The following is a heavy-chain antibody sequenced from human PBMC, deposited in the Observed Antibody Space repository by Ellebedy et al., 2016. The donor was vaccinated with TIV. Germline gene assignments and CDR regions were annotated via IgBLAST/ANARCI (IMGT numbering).Heavy chain of an antibody. CDR2: IFYSGST. Sequence: SETLSLTCTVSGGSISNYYWSWIRQPPGKGLEWIGYIFYSGSTHYNPSLKSRVTISVDTSKHQFPLKLSSVTAADTAMYYCARTIAVAGTFSFDYWGQGTLVTVSS. CDR1: GGSISNYY. D-gene: IGHD6-19*01. V-gene: IGHV4-59*01. J-gene: IGHJ4*02. CDR3: ARTIAVAGTFSFDY.